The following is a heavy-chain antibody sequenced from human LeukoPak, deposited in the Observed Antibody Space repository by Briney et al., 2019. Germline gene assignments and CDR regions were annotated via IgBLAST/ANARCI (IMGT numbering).Heavy chain of an antibody. V-gene: IGHV1-3*01. CDR3: ARGSYYDSSGYYDY. Sequence: ASVKVSCKASGYTFTSYAMHWVRQAPGQRLEWMGWINAGNGNTKYSQKFQGRVTITRDTSASTAYMELSSLRSEDTAVYYCARGSYYDSSGYYDYWGQGSLVTVSS. CDR1: GYTFTSYA. J-gene: IGHJ4*02. D-gene: IGHD3-22*01. CDR2: INAGNGNT.